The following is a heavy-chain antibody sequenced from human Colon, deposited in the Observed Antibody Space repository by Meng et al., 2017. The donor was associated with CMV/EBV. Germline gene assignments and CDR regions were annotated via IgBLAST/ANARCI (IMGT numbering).Heavy chain of an antibody. Sequence: EVQLLESGGGLVQPGGSLGLSCTIAGFTFSSYDMHWVRLAPGKGLEWVSSINNSGDRTYYADSVKGRFTVSRDNSRKTLYLQMSSLKGDDSAVYYCARRCSGGGCPSSNILDYWDQGTLVTVSS. J-gene: IGHJ4*02. CDR2: INNSGDRT. V-gene: IGHV3-23*01. D-gene: IGHD2-15*01. CDR1: GFTFSSYD. CDR3: ARRCSGGGCPSSNILDY.